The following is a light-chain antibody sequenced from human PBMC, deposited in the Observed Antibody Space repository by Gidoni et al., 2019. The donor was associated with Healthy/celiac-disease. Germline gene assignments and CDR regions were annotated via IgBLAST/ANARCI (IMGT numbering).Light chain of an antibody. Sequence: DIVLTQSPATLSLSPGERATLPCRASQSVSSYLAWYQQHPGQAPRLLIYDASNRATGIPARCSGSGSGTDFTLTISSLEPEDFAVYYCQQRSNWPRTCGQGTKVEIK. J-gene: IGKJ1*01. CDR3: QQRSNWPRT. CDR1: QSVSSY. CDR2: DAS. V-gene: IGKV3-11*01.